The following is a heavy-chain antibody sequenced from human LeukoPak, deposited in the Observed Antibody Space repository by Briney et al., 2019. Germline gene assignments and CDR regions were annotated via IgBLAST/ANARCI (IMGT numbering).Heavy chain of an antibody. V-gene: IGHV4-38-2*02. CDR1: GYSISSGYY. Sequence: PSETLSLTCTVSGYSISSGYYWGWIRQPPGKGLEWIGSIYHSGSTYYNPSLKSRVTISVDTSKNQFSLKLSSVTAADTAVYYCARVRIVEATDAFDIWGQGTMVTVSS. CDR3: ARVRIVEATDAFDI. J-gene: IGHJ3*02. CDR2: IYHSGST. D-gene: IGHD1-26*01.